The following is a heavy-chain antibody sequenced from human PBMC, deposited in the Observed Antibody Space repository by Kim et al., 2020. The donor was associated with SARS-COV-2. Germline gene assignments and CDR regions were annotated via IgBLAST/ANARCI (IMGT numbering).Heavy chain of an antibody. CDR3: AKYGASMDYYYGMDV. J-gene: IGHJ6*02. CDR2: ISGSGGST. CDR1: GFTFSSYA. Sequence: GGSLRLSCAASGFTFSSYAMSWVRQAPGKGLEWVSAISGSGGSTYYADSVKGRFTISRDNSKNTLYLQMNSLRAEDTAVYYCAKYGASMDYYYGMDVWGQGTTVTVSS. D-gene: IGHD4-17*01. V-gene: IGHV3-23*01.